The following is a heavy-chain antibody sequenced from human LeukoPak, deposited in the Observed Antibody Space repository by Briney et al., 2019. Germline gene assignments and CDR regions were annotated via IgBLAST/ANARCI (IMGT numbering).Heavy chain of an antibody. D-gene: IGHD3-16*02. CDR3: ARGGRSVWGSYRYKPRGGSFDY. V-gene: IGHV1-8*03. Sequence: ASVKVSCKASGYTFTSYDINWVRQATGQGLEWMGWMNPKSGNTGYAQKFQGRVTITRNTSISTAYMELSSLRSEDTAVYYCARGGRSVWGSYRYKPRGGSFDYWGQGTLVTVSS. CDR2: MNPKSGNT. J-gene: IGHJ4*02. CDR1: GYTFTSYD.